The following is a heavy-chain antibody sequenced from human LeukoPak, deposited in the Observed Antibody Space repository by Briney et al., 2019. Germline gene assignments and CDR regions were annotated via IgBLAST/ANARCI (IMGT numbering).Heavy chain of an antibody. D-gene: IGHD3-16*02. Sequence: ASVKVSCKTSGYTFSDHYIYWVRQSPKQRVEWMCFITPRTGATYFAENFQGRVTLPRDPSISTAYLELRSADTAVYYCARVATKFQMLYPDFWGQGSLVTVSS. CDR3: ARVATKFQMLYPDF. J-gene: IGHJ4*02. V-gene: IGHV1-2*02. CDR1: GYTFSDHY. CDR2: ITPRTGAT.